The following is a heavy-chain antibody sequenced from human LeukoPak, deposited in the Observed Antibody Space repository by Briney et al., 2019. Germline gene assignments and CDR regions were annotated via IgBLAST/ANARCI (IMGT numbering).Heavy chain of an antibody. CDR3: AREALINYFDTSSTHDY. J-gene: IGHJ4*01. CDR1: GCTFSSYA. CDR2: INPIFGTA. V-gene: IGHV1-69*05. D-gene: IGHD3-22*01. Sequence: SSVKVSCKASGCTFSSYAIRWVRQAPGQGLEWMGRINPIFGTANYAQKFQGRVTITTDASTSTAYMELSRLRSEDTAVYYCAREALINYFDTSSTHDYWGQGTPGTVSS.